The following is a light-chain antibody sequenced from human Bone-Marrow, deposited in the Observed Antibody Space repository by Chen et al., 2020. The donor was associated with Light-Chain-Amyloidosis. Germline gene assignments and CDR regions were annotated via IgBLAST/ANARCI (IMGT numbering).Light chain of an antibody. V-gene: IGKV3-20*01. CDR3: QQYGSSIIT. CDR1: QSVNSNY. Sequence: VLAQSPDTLSLSPGERATLSCRASQSVNSNYLAWYQQKPGQAPRLLIYGSSSRAAGIPDRFSGSGSGTDFTLTISRLEPEDFAVYYCQQYGSSIITFGGGTKVEIK. CDR2: GSS. J-gene: IGKJ4*01.